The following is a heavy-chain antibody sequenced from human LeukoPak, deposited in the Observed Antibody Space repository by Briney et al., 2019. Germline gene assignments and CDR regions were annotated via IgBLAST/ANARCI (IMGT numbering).Heavy chain of an antibody. J-gene: IGHJ4*02. V-gene: IGHV3-23*01. CDR2: ISGSGGST. D-gene: IGHD3-10*01. CDR1: GFTFSSYA. Sequence: PGGSLRLSCAASGFTFSSYAMSWVRQAPGKGLEWVSAISGSGGSTYYADSVKGRFTISRDNSKNTLYLQMNSLRAEGTAVYYCAKDAVLLWFGELFTYFDYWGQGTLVTVSS. CDR3: AKDAVLLWFGELFTYFDY.